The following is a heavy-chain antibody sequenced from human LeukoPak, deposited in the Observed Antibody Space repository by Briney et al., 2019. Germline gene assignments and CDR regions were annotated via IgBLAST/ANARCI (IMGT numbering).Heavy chain of an antibody. D-gene: IGHD6-19*01. J-gene: IGHJ4*02. V-gene: IGHV3-7*01. CDR1: GFTFSTYW. Sequence: GGSLRLSCTASGFTFSTYWMTGVPQAPGKGPEWVAQIKEDGSQIVYGDAVKGRFTISRDNAKNSLFLQMNRLRADDMAVYYCTRNSGWYRLDYWGQGTLVTVPS. CDR3: TRNSGWYRLDY. CDR2: IKEDGSQI.